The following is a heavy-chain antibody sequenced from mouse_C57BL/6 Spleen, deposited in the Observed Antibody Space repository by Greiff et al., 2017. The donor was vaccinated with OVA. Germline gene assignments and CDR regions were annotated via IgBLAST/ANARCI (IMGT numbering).Heavy chain of an antibody. CDR1: GYAFSSYW. CDR3: ARRGYGSSYSDY. V-gene: IGHV1-80*01. J-gene: IGHJ2*01. D-gene: IGHD1-1*01. CDR2: IYPGDGDT. Sequence: QVQLQQSGAELVKPGASVKISCKASGYAFSSYWMNWVKQRPGKGLEWIGQIYPGDGDTNYNGKFKGKATLTADKSSSTAYMQLSSLTSEDSAVYFCARRGYGSSYSDYWGQGTTLTVSS.